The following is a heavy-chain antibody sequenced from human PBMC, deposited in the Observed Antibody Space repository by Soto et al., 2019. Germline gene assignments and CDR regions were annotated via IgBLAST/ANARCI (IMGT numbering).Heavy chain of an antibody. V-gene: IGHV4-38-2*01. Sequence: SETLSLTCAVSGYSISSGYYWGWIRQPPGKGLEWIGSLYHSGSTYYNPPLRSRVTVSVDTSKNQFPLKMTSVTAADTAVYYCARASSGPFCSNLRCPNWFESWGQGTLVTV. D-gene: IGHD2-2*01. CDR1: GYSISSGYY. CDR3: ARASSGPFCSNLRCPNWFES. CDR2: LYHSGST. J-gene: IGHJ5*01.